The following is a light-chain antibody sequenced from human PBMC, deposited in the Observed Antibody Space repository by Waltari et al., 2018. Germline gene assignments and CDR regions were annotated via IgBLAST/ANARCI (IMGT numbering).Light chain of an antibody. J-gene: IGKJ2*01. CDR1: QDINIS. V-gene: IGKV1-39*01. CDR2: AAS. Sequence: DIQMTQSPSSLSASVGDRVSINCHSSQDINISLNWYQHKTGEAPKLLIYAASTLHSGVPSRFAGSGSGTKFTLTINGLQPEDFASYICQQSHTSPVTFGQGTTL. CDR3: QQSHTSPVT.